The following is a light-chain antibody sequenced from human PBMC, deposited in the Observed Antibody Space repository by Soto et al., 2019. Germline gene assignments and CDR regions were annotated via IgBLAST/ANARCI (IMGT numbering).Light chain of an antibody. V-gene: IGKV3-15*01. Sequence: DIVMTQSPATLSVSPGERVTLSCRASESIVYTLAWYQQKPGQAPRLLIYGASTRATGIPARFSASGSGTEFTLTISGLQSEDSAVYYCQQYKSWPLTFGGGTKVEIK. J-gene: IGKJ4*01. CDR2: GAS. CDR3: QQYKSWPLT. CDR1: ESIVYT.